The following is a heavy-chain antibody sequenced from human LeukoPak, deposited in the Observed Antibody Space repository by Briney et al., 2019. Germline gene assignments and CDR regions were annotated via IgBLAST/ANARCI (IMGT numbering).Heavy chain of an antibody. CDR1: GGSISSYY. V-gene: IGHV4-59*01. J-gene: IGHJ6*02. D-gene: IGHD3-3*01. CDR2: IYYSGST. CDR3: ARDPGGGFLEWFPRGLYYYYGMDV. Sequence: SETLSLTCTVSGGSISSYYWSWIRQPPGKGLEWIGYIYYSGSTNYNPSLKSRVTISVDTSENQFSLKLSSVTAADTAVYYCARDPGGGFLEWFPRGLYYYYGMDVWGQGTTVTVSS.